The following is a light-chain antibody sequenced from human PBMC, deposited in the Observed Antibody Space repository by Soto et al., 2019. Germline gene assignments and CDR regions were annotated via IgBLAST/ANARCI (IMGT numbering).Light chain of an antibody. V-gene: IGKV3-20*01. CDR3: QQYGSSGT. CDR2: GAS. Sequence: EIVLTQSPGTLSLSPGERATLSCRASQSVSSSYLAWYQQKPGQAPRLLIYGASSRATGIPDRFNGSGSGTDFTLTISRLEPEDSAVYYCQQYGSSGTFGQGTKVDIK. J-gene: IGKJ1*01. CDR1: QSVSSSY.